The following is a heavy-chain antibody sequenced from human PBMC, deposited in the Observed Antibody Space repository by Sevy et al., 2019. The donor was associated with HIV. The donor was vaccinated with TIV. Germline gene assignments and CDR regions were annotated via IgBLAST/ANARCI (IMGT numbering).Heavy chain of an antibody. J-gene: IGHJ5*02. D-gene: IGHD2-2*01. CDR3: ATVGLRYCSGSSCYQGDWFDP. CDR2: FDPQDGGA. CDR1: GYTLTKLS. V-gene: IGHV1-24*01. Sequence: ASVKVSCQVSGYTLTKLSIHWVRQAPGKWLEWMGDFDPQDGGAVYSQRFQGRFTMTVDTSTDTGYMQLSSLTPEDTAVYYCATVGLRYCSGSSCYQGDWFDPWGQGTLVTVSS.